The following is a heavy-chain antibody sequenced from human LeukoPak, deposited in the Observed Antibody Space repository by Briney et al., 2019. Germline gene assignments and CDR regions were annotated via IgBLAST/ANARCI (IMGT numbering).Heavy chain of an antibody. CDR2: ISAYNGNT. D-gene: IGHD3-3*01. V-gene: IGHV1-18*01. J-gene: IGHJ3*02. CDR3: ARTTNTIFGVVTKHDAFDI. CDR1: GYTFTSYG. Sequence: GASVKVSCKASGYTFTSYGISWVRQAPGQGLEWMGWISAYNGNTNYAQKLQGRVTMTTDTSTSTAYMELRSLRSDDTAVYYCARTTNTIFGVVTKHDAFDIWGQGTMVTVSS.